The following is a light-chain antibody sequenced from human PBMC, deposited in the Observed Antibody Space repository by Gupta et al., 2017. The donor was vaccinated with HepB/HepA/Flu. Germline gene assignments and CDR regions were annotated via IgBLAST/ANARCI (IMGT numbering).Light chain of an antibody. J-gene: IGKJ5*01. CDR1: QSISSY. CDR2: AAS. V-gene: IGKV1-39*01. CDR3: QQTDSISII. Sequence: DIQMTQSPSSLSASVGDRVTISCRASQSISSYLNWYQQKPGRAPNLLIYAASTLQSGVPSRFSGSGSGTDFTLTITRLQPEDFATYYCQQTDSISIIFGQGTRLEIK.